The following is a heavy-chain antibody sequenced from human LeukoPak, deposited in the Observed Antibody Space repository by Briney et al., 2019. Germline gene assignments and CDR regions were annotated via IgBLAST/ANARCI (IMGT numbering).Heavy chain of an antibody. CDR3: STRYSTGSTDY. CDR1: GFTFSGFG. V-gene: IGHV3-73*01. CDR2: IRNKANSYAT. D-gene: IGHD2-8*02. Sequence: GGSRRPSWAAFGFTFSGFGFHWFRQASGKGLEWFGRIRNKANSYATAYAASAKGRFAISRDDSTNTAYLQMNSLKTEDTAVYYCSTRYSTGSTDYWGQGTLVTVSS. J-gene: IGHJ4*02.